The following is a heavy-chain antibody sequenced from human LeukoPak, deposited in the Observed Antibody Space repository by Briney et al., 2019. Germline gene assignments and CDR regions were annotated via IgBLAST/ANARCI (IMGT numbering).Heavy chain of an antibody. CDR1: GFTFSDYY. V-gene: IGHV3-72*01. Sequence: GGSLRLSCAASGFTFSDYYMEWVRQAPGKGLEWVGRIRNRAKSHTTEYVASVKGRFIISRDDSKNLLYLQMNSLKTEDTAVYFCVRAITGDPRYFDYWGQGTLVTVSS. D-gene: IGHD7-27*01. CDR3: VRAITGDPRYFDY. CDR2: IRNRAKSHTT. J-gene: IGHJ4*02.